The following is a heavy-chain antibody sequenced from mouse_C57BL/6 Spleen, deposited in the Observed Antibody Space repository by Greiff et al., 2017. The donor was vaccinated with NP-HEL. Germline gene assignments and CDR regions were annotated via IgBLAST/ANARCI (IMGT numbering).Heavy chain of an antibody. V-gene: IGHV1-15*01. CDR3: TTPYYYGSSDGYFDV. Sequence: VQLQQSGAELVRPGASVTLSCKASGYTFTDYEMHWVKQTPVHGLEWIGAIDPETGGTAYNQKFKGKATLTADKSSSTAYMELRSLTSEDSAVYYCTTPYYYGSSDGYFDVWGTGTTVTVSS. CDR1: GYTFTDYE. CDR2: IDPETGGT. J-gene: IGHJ1*03. D-gene: IGHD1-1*01.